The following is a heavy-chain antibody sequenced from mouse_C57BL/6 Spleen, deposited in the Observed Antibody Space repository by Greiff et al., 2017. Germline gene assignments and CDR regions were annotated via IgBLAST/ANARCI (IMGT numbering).Heavy chain of an antibody. V-gene: IGHV1-55*01. CDR2: IYPGSGST. CDR1: GYTFTSYW. J-gene: IGHJ2*01. Sequence: QVQLQQSGAELVKPGASVKMSCKASGYTFTSYWITWVKQRPGQGLEWVGDIYPGSGSTNYNEKFKSKATLTVDTSSSTAYMQLSSLTSEDSAVYYCARGIYYGNYRSYFDYWGQGTTLTVSS. CDR3: ARGIYYGNYRSYFDY. D-gene: IGHD2-1*01.